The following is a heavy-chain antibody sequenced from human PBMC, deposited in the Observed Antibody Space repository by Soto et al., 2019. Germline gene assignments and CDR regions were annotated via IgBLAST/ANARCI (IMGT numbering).Heavy chain of an antibody. V-gene: IGHV3-74*01. D-gene: IGHD3-10*01. CDR2: IYNDGSYT. Sequence: PGGSLRLPCAASGFIFKMYWMHWVRQTPGKGLVWISRIYNDGSYTDYADSVKGRFTISRDNVNDNLYLQMNNLRAEDSGLYYCTRGPRPISTGTGAYWGQGTQVTVSS. CDR3: TRGPRPISTGTGAY. J-gene: IGHJ4*02. CDR1: GFIFKMYW.